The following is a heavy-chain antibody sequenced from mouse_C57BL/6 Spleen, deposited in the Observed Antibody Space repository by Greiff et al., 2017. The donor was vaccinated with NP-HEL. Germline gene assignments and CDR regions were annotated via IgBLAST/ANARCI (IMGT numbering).Heavy chain of an antibody. CDR3: ARKGSGTVFDY. Sequence: EVQLQESGGGLVKPGGSLKLSCAASGFTFSSYAMSWVRQTPEKRLEWVATISDGGSYTYYPDNVKGRFTISRDNAKNNLYLQMSHLKSEDTAMYYCARKGSGTVFDYWGQGTTLTVSS. CDR2: ISDGGSYT. D-gene: IGHD4-1*01. CDR1: GFTFSSYA. J-gene: IGHJ2*01. V-gene: IGHV5-4*01.